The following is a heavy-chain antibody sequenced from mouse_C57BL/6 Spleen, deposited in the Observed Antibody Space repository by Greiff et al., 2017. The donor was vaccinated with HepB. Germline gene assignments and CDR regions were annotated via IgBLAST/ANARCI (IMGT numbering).Heavy chain of an antibody. CDR2: IYPGSGST. CDR3: ARCPYEYDVAWFAY. V-gene: IGHV1-55*01. CDR1: GYTFTSYW. J-gene: IGHJ3*01. D-gene: IGHD2-4*01. Sequence: QVQLQQSGAELVKPGASVKMSCKASGYTFTSYWITWVKQRPGQGLEWIGDIYPGSGSTNYNEKFKSKATLTVDTSSSTAYMQLSSLTSEDSAVYYCARCPYEYDVAWFAYWGQGTLVTVSA.